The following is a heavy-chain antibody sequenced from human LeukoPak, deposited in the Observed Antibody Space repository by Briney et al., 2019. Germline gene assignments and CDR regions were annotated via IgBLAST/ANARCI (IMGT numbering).Heavy chain of an antibody. D-gene: IGHD2-2*01. J-gene: IGHJ5*02. CDR1: GGSINSGGYY. CDR2: IYNSGST. V-gene: IGHV4-31*03. Sequence: PSETLSLTCTVSGGSINSGGYYWSWIRQHPGKDLEWIGYIYNSGSTYYNPSLKSRITISLDISKNQFSLKLNSVTAEDTAVYYCARGHYQLSWGQGILVTVSS. CDR3: ARGHYQLS.